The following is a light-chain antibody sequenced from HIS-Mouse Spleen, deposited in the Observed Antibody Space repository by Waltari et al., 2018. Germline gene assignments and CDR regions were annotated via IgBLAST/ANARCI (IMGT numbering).Light chain of an antibody. CDR2: DVS. V-gene: IGLV2-14*03. Sequence: QSALTQPASVSGSPGPSITISCTGTGSDVGGSTYVSWYQQHPGKPPKLMIYDVSYRPSGVSNRFSGSKSGNTASLTISGLQAEDEADYYCSSYTSSSTLVFGGGTKLTVL. J-gene: IGLJ3*02. CDR1: GSDVGGSTY. CDR3: SSYTSSSTLV.